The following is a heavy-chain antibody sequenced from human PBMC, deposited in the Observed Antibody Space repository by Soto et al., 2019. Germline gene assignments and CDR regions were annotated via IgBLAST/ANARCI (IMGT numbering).Heavy chain of an antibody. V-gene: IGHV4-59*01. CDR1: GGSISSYY. Sequence: QVQLQESGPGLVKPSETLSLTCTVSGGSISSYYWSWIRQPPGKGLEWIGYIYYSGSTNYNPSLKXRXTXSXXTSKTPFALKLSSVTAAGTAVYYCARDGVSSSWYNYYGMDVWGQGTTVTVSS. D-gene: IGHD6-13*01. CDR2: IYYSGST. J-gene: IGHJ6*02. CDR3: ARDGVSSSWYNYYGMDV.